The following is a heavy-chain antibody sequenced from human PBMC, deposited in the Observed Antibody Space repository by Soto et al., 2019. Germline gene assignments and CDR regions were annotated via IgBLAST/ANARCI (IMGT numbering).Heavy chain of an antibody. D-gene: IGHD3-22*01. V-gene: IGHV1-46*01. CDR2: INPSSGTT. J-gene: IGHJ2*01. CDR3: AGYYDSSGSDYWYFDL. CDR1: GYTFTSYY. Sequence: QVQLVQSGAEVKKPGASVKISCKASGYTFTSYYMHWVRQAPGQGLEWMGIINPSSGTTRYARKFHGRVIMARATSTRTVYMELSSLRSEDTAVYYCAGYYDSSGSDYWYFDLWGRGTLVTVSS.